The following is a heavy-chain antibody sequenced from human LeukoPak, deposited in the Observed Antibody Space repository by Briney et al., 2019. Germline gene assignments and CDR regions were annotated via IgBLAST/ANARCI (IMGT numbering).Heavy chain of an antibody. Sequence: SETLSLTCAVHGESLSSYSWSWIRQPPGRGLEGFGEINRRGITNTTPSPNSPLSISLDTSTTPFSITLGSVSSPAPPLSFSLLRIGLRRYYFVDGWGKGTKVIVCS. V-gene: IGHV4-34*06. D-gene: IGHD3-9*01. J-gene: IGHJ6*04. CDR2: INRRGIT. CDR3: LLRIGLRRYYFVDG. CDR1: GESLSSYS.